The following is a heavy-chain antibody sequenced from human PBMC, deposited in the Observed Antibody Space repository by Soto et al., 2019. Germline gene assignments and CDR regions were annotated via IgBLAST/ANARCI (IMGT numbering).Heavy chain of an antibody. Sequence: EVQLLESGGGLVQPGGSLRLTCAGSGFTFNYYGMRWVRQAPGKGLEWVSIVTGNGDITYYTDSVKGRFTTSRDNSENLVWMQMNSLRVEDTAIYDCATSHDGEMDWGQGTLVTVSS. CDR1: GFTFNYYG. J-gene: IGHJ4*02. V-gene: IGHV3-23*01. D-gene: IGHD3-10*01. CDR2: VTGNGDIT. CDR3: ATSHDGEMD.